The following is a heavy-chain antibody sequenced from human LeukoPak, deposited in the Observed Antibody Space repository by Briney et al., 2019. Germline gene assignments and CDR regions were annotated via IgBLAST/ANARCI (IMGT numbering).Heavy chain of an antibody. V-gene: IGHV4-61*02. D-gene: IGHD5-18*01. CDR3: ARDPVRGYSYGYGGYYFDY. CDR1: GGSISSGSYY. CDR2: IYTSGST. Sequence: PSETLSLTCTVSGGSISSGSYYWSWIRQPAGKGLEWIGRIYTSGSTNYNPSLKSRVTISVDTSKNQFSLKLSSVTAADTAVYYCARDPVRGYSYGYGGYYFDYWGQGTLVTVSS. J-gene: IGHJ4*02.